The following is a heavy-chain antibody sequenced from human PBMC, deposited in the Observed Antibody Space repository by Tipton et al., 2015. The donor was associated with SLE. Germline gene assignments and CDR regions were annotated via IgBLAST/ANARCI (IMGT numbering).Heavy chain of an antibody. V-gene: IGHV4-61*08. D-gene: IGHD3-9*01. CDR1: SDSVSSDDYY. Sequence: TLSLTCTVSSDSVSSDDYYWTWIRQPPGRALEWIGYIYYTGSTNYNSSLKSRVTISVDRSKNQFSLSLSSVTAADTAVYFCARDSQFDWHSSLDVWGQGTTVIVSS. CDR2: IYYTGST. CDR3: ARDSQFDWHSSLDV. J-gene: IGHJ6*02.